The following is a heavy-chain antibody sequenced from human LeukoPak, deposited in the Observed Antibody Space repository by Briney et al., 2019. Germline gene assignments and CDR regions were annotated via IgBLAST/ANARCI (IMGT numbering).Heavy chain of an antibody. CDR2: ISTYKGNT. CDR1: GYTFTSYG. CDR3: ARGFTHRMYYSAGGDAFDI. Sequence: ASVKVSCKASGYTFTSYGINWLRQAPGQGLEWMGWISTYKGNTNYAQKFQGRVTMTKDTSTSTAYMELRSLRSDDTAVYYCARGFTHRMYYSAGGDAFDIWGQGTMVTVSS. J-gene: IGHJ3*02. V-gene: IGHV1-18*01. D-gene: IGHD3-10*01.